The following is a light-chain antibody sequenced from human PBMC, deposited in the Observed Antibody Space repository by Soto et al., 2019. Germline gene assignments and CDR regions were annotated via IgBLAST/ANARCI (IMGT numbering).Light chain of an antibody. CDR2: AAS. CDR3: QQRSNWPPLT. J-gene: IGKJ4*01. V-gene: IGKV3-11*01. CDR1: QSVSSY. Sequence: EIVLTQSPATLSLSPGERATLSCRASQSVSSYLAWYQQKPGQAPRLLIYAASNRDTGIPARFSGSGSGTYFTLTISSLEPEDFAVYYCQQRSNWPPLTFGGGTKVEIK.